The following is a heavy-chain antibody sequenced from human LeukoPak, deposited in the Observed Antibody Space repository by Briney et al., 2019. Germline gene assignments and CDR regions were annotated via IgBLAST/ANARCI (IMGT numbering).Heavy chain of an antibody. Sequence: PSETLSLTCTVSGFSISSGYIWAWLRQPPEKVLEWIGSVSHTGGTYYTQSLKSRVTISVDTSTNPFSLRLSTVTAADTAVYYWAREEGATQDANWGQGTLVLVSS. CDR1: GFSISSGYI. CDR2: VSHTGGT. CDR3: AREEGATQDAN. V-gene: IGHV4-38-2*02. J-gene: IGHJ4*02. D-gene: IGHD1-26*01.